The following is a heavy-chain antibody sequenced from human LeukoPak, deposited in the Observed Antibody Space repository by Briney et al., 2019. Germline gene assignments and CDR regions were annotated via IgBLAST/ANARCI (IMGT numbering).Heavy chain of an antibody. J-gene: IGHJ6*03. CDR3: AREGIAAAGTTSYYYYYYMDV. Sequence: GGSLRLSCVASGFTFSSYWMSWVRQAPGKGLEWVSSISSSSSYIYYADSVKGRFTISRDNAKNSLYLQMNSLRAEDTAVYYCAREGIAAAGTTSYYYYYYMDVWGKGTTVTVSS. D-gene: IGHD6-13*01. CDR1: GFTFSSYW. CDR2: ISSSSSYI. V-gene: IGHV3-21*01.